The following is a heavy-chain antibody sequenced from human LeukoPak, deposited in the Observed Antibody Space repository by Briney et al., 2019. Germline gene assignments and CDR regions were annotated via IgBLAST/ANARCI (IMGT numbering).Heavy chain of an antibody. CDR2: INPNSGGT. J-gene: IGHJ4*02. CDR3: ARGMIFGVVIIGVTDY. D-gene: IGHD3-3*01. V-gene: IGHV1-2*02. Sequence: GASVKVSCKASGYTFTGYYMHWVRQAPGQGLEWMGWINPNSGGTNYAQKFQGRVTMTRDTSISTAYMELSRLRSDDTAVYYCARGMIFGVVIIGVTDYWGQGTLVTVSS. CDR1: GYTFTGYY.